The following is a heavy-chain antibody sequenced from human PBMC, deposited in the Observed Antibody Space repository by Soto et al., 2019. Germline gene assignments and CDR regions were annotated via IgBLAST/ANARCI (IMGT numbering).Heavy chain of an antibody. CDR2: INHSGST. Sequence: SETLSLTCAVYGGSFSGYYWSWIRQPPGKGLEWIGEINHSGSTNYNPSLKSRVTISVDTSKNQFSLKLSSVTAADTAVYYCAREGEDIVVVPAGRFDPWGQGTLVTVSS. D-gene: IGHD2-2*01. CDR3: AREGEDIVVVPAGRFDP. V-gene: IGHV4-34*01. CDR1: GGSFSGYY. J-gene: IGHJ5*02.